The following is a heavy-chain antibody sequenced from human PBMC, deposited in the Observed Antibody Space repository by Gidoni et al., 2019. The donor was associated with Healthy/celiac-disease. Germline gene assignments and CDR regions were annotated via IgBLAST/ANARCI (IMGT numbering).Heavy chain of an antibody. D-gene: IGHD2-15*01. Sequence: TFSSYGMHWVRQAPGKGLEWVAVISYDGSNKYYADSVKGRFTISRDNSKNTLYLQMNSLRAEDTAVYYCAKDIVVVVAATRPGIYYYYGMDVWGQGTTVTVSS. CDR2: ISYDGSNK. CDR3: AKDIVVVVAATRPGIYYYYGMDV. V-gene: IGHV3-30*18. CDR1: TFSSYG. J-gene: IGHJ6*02.